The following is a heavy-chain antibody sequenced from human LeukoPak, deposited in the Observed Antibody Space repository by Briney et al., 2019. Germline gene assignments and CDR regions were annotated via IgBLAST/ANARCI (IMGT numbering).Heavy chain of an antibody. CDR1: GGSISSGGYY. J-gene: IGHJ4*02. D-gene: IGHD3-22*01. CDR3: ARAEKDHYYDSSGYIDY. V-gene: IGHV4-31*03. Sequence: SETLSLTCTVSGGSISSGGYYWSWTRQHPGKGLEWIGYIYYSGSTYYNPSLKSRVTISVDTSKNQFSLKLSSVTAADTAVYYCARAEKDHYYDSSGYIDYWGQGTLVTVSS. CDR2: IYYSGST.